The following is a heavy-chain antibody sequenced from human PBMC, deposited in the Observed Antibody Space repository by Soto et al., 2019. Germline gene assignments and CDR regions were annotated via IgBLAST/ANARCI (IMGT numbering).Heavy chain of an antibody. CDR1: GYTFTGDY. D-gene: IGHD6-6*01. Sequence: GASVKVSCKASGYTFTGDYIHCVRQAPGQGLEWMGWIHPNSGGTNYAQKFQGRFTISRDTSKNILYLEMNSLRVEDTAVYYCVRPASSFDWTLDLWGRGTLVTVSS. J-gene: IGHJ2*01. CDR3: VRPASSFDWTLDL. CDR2: IHPNSGGT. V-gene: IGHV1-2*02.